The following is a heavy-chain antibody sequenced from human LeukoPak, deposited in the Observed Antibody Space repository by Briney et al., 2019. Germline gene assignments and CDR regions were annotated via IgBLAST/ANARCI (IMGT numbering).Heavy chain of an antibody. Sequence: ASVKVSCKASGYTFTGYYMHWVRQAPGQGLEWMGWINPNSGGTNYAQKFQGRVTMTRDTSISTAYMELSRLRSDDTAVYYCARWYYGSGSYYNINRFDYWGQGTLVTVSS. D-gene: IGHD3-10*01. V-gene: IGHV1-2*02. CDR3: ARWYYGSGSYYNINRFDY. CDR2: INPNSGGT. J-gene: IGHJ4*02. CDR1: GYTFTGYY.